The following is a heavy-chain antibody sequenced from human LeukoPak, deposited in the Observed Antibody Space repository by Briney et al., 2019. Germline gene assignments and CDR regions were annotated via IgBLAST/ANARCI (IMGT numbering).Heavy chain of an antibody. CDR2: ISRTGTTM. Sequence: PGGSLRLSCAASGFTFSSYEMNWVRQAPGKGLEWLSYISRTGTTMYYADSVKGRFTISRDNAKDSLYLQMNSLRAEDTAIYYCARIMTTMTTSDYWGQGTLVTVSS. CDR3: ARIMTTMTTSDY. J-gene: IGHJ4*02. CDR1: GFTFSSYE. V-gene: IGHV3-48*03. D-gene: IGHD4-17*01.